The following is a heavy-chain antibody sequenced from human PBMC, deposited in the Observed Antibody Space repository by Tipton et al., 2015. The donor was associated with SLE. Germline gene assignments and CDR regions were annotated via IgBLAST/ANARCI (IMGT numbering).Heavy chain of an antibody. CDR3: AKPPVVATIGYYFDY. D-gene: IGHD5-12*01. J-gene: IGHJ4*02. CDR2: IYSGGST. V-gene: IGHV3-66*02. CDR1: GFTVSSNY. Sequence: VQLVQSGGGLVQPGGSLRLSCAASGFTVSSNYMSWVRQAPGKGLEWVSVIYSGGSTYYADSVKGRFTISRDNSKNTLYLQMNSLRAEDTAVYYCAKPPVVATIGYYFDYWGQGTLVTVSS.